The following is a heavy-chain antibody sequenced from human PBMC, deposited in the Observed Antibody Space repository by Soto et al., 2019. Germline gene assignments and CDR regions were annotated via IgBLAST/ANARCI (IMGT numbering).Heavy chain of an antibody. V-gene: IGHV3-33*01. CDR2: IWSDGSKE. Sequence: QAQLVESGGGVVQPGRSLRLSCAASGLPFSASGMHWVRQAPGKGLEWVAMIWSDGSKEYYADSVKGRFTITRDNSKNMIFLQMERLRAEDTAVYYCARDKGTTCLDTWGQGNMVTVPS. CDR3: ARDKGTTCLDT. J-gene: IGHJ5*02. CDR1: GLPFSASG. D-gene: IGHD1-26*01.